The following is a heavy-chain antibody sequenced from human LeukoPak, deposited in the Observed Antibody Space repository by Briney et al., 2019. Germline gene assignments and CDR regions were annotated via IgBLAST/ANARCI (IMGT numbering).Heavy chain of an antibody. CDR3: ARDFSSGWLDY. V-gene: IGHV3-33*01. D-gene: IGHD6-19*01. J-gene: IGHJ4*02. CDR1: GFTFSSYG. Sequence: PGGSLRLSCAASGFTFSSYGVHWVRQAPGKGLRGGALIWYDGTNKYYADSVKGRLTISRDNSKNTLYLQMNSLRAEDTAVYYCARDFSSGWLDYWGQGTLVTVSS. CDR2: IWYDGTNK.